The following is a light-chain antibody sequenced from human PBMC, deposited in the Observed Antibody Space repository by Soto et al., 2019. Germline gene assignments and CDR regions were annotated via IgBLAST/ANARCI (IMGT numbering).Light chain of an antibody. CDR2: GAS. V-gene: IGKV3-20*01. CDR1: ESVSYRY. CDR3: QQYGSSPRT. Sequence: DIVLTQSPGTLSWSPGQRAILSCRASESVSYRYLAWYQQPPGQAPRLLIYGASSRASGVPYRFSGSGSGTDFTLTISRLEPEDFAVYYCQQYGSSPRTFGQGTKVEIK. J-gene: IGKJ1*01.